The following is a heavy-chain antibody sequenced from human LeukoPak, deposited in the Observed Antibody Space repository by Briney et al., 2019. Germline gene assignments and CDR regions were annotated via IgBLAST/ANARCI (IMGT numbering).Heavy chain of an antibody. Sequence: PGGSLRLSCTASGFTTHYWLNWVRQSPGKGLEWVSSISGSGGRIDYADSVKGRFTISRDNSKNTLSLQMNSLTAEDTAVYYCAKNPRLEGWIYFDSWGQGILVTVSS. D-gene: IGHD1-1*01. V-gene: IGHV3-23*01. CDR3: AKNPRLEGWIYFDS. CDR1: GFTTHYW. J-gene: IGHJ4*02. CDR2: ISGSGGRI.